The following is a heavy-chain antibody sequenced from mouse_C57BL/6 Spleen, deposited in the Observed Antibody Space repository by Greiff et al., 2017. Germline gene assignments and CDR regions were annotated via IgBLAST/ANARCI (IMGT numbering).Heavy chain of an antibody. CDR3: ARREGPHYYGSSYGYFDV. D-gene: IGHD1-1*01. Sequence: VHLVESGAELVKPGASVKLSCKASGYTFTEYTIHWVKQRSGQGLEWIGWFYPGSGSIKYNEKFKDKATLTADKSSSTVYMELSRLTSEASAVYFCARREGPHYYGSSYGYFDVWGTGTTVTVSS. CDR2: FYPGSGSI. J-gene: IGHJ1*03. V-gene: IGHV1-62-2*01. CDR1: GYTFTEYT.